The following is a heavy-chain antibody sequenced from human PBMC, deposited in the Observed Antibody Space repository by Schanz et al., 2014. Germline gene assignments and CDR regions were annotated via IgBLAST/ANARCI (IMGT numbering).Heavy chain of an antibody. Sequence: QVQLVESGGGVVQPGRSLRLSCAASGFTFSSYGMHWVRQAPGKGLEWVAAMSYDGSIKYYGDSVKGRFTISRDNSKNTLYLHMNTLRSEDTAVYYCAEDSTHIDIVLVPTAIDYWGQGTLVTVSS. D-gene: IGHD2-2*01. CDR2: MSYDGSIK. V-gene: IGHV3-30*18. CDR3: AEDSTHIDIVLVPTAIDY. J-gene: IGHJ4*02. CDR1: GFTFSSYG.